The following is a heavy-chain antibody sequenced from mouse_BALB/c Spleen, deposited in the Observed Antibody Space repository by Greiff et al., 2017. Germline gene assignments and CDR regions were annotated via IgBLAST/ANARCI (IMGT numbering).Heavy chain of an antibody. CDR3: ARQYGNYDAMDY. D-gene: IGHD2-1*01. Sequence: EVMLVESGGGLVQPGGSLKLSCAASGFTFSSYTMSWVRQTPEKRLEWVAYISNGGGSTYYPDTVKGRFTISRDNAKNTLYLQMSSLKSEDTAMYYCARQYGNYDAMDYWGQGTSVTVSS. J-gene: IGHJ4*01. CDR2: ISNGGGST. CDR1: GFTFSSYT. V-gene: IGHV5-12-2*01.